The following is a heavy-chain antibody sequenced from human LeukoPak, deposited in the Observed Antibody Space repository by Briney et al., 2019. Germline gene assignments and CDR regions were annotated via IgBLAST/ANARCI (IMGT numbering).Heavy chain of an antibody. D-gene: IGHD6-19*01. CDR3: ARGSSGWYIEYAFDI. CDR2: ISAYNGNT. V-gene: IGHV1-18*01. Sequence: ASVKVSCKASGYTFTSYGISWVRQAPGQGLEWMGWISAYNGNTNYAQKLQGRVTMTTDTSTGTAYMELRSLRSDDTAVYYCARGSSGWYIEYAFDIWGQGTMVTVSS. J-gene: IGHJ3*02. CDR1: GYTFTSYG.